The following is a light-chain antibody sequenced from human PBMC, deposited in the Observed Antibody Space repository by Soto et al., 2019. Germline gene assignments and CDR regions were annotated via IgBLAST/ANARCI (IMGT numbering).Light chain of an antibody. CDR2: EVS. Sequence: QSALTQPASVSGSPGQSITISCTGTSSDVGGYNYVSWYQQHPGKAPKLMIYEVSNRPSGVSNRFSGSNSGNTASLTISGLQAEDEADYYCISYTSSSIDYVFGTGTKLTVL. J-gene: IGLJ1*01. CDR3: ISYTSSSIDYV. V-gene: IGLV2-14*01. CDR1: SSDVGGYNY.